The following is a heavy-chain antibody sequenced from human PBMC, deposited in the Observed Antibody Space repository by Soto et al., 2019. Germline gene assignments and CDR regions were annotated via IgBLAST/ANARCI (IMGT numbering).Heavy chain of an antibody. CDR2: INTDGSTT. J-gene: IGHJ4*02. CDR1: GFTFSSYW. Sequence: EVQLVESGGNLVQPGGSLRLSCAASGFTFSSYWIHWVRQPPGKGLLWVSRINTDGSTTNYADSVKGRFTISRDNAKNTLYLQMNSLRAEDTAVYYCARGASGNHYLDYWGQGALVTISS. CDR3: ARGASGNHYLDY. V-gene: IGHV3-74*01. D-gene: IGHD3-10*01.